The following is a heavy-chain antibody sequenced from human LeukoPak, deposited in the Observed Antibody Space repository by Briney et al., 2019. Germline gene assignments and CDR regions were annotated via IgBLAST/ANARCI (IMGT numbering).Heavy chain of an antibody. Sequence: GGSLRLSCAASGFTFDNYAIHWVRQAPGKGLEWVCLTSGDGGSTYYADSMKGRFTISRDNSKNSLYLQMNSLRTEDTALYYCARDSQEFFQHWGQGTLVTVSS. V-gene: IGHV3-43*02. CDR2: TSGDGGST. CDR3: ARDSQEFFQH. J-gene: IGHJ1*01. CDR1: GFTFDNYA.